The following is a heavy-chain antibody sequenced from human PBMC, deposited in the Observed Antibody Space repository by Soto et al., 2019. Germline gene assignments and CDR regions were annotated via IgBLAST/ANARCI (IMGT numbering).Heavy chain of an antibody. J-gene: IGHJ5*02. CDR1: DGSVRSGRYY. Sequence: SVTLSLTCPVSDGSVRSGRYYWSGIRQPPGKGLEWIGYIYYSGSTNYNPSLKSRVTIAVDTSKNQFSLKLSSVTAADTAVYYCARQRYDGSGLNWFDPWGQGTLVTVT. CDR2: IYYSGST. D-gene: IGHD3-22*01. CDR3: ARQRYDGSGLNWFDP. V-gene: IGHV4-61*01.